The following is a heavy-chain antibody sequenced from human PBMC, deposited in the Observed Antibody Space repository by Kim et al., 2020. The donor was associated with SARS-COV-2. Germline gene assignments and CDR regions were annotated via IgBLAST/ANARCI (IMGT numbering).Heavy chain of an antibody. D-gene: IGHD5-18*01. Sequence: GGSLRLSCAASGFTFSSYDMHWVRQATGKGLEWVSAIGTAGDTYYPGSVKGRFTISRENAKNSLYLQMNSLRAGDTAVYYCARSVDTAMVTYRYFDLWGRGTLVTVSS. CDR3: ARSVDTAMVTYRYFDL. V-gene: IGHV3-13*01. J-gene: IGHJ2*01. CDR2: IGTAGDT. CDR1: GFTFSSYD.